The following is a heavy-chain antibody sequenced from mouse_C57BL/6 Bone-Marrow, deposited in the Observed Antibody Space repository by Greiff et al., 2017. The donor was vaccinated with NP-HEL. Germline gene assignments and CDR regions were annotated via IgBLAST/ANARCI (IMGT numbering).Heavy chain of an antibody. J-gene: IGHJ1*03. D-gene: IGHD2-5*01. CDR2: IDPSDSYT. CDR3: AGYSNSYWYFDV. V-gene: IGHV1-69*01. Sequence: QVQLKQPGAELVMPGASVKLSCKASGYTFTSYWMHWVKQRPGQGLEWIGEIDPSDSYTNYNQKFKGKSTLTVDKSSSTAYMQLSSLTSEDSAVYYCAGYSNSYWYFDVWGTGTTVTVSS. CDR1: GYTFTSYW.